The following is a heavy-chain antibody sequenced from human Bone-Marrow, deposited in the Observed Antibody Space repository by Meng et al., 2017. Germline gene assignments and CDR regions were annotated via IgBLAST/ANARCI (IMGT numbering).Heavy chain of an antibody. CDR1: GGSFSGNS. CDR2: INQSGSA. V-gene: IGHV4-34*01. CDR3: ARRGGSGHYSP. Sequence: QVQLQQWGEGLLKPSETLSLTCAVYGGSFSGNSWSWIRQPPGKGLEWIGEINQSGSAKYNPSLKSRVTVSADSSKKQFSLKMSSMTAADTAVYYCARRGGSGHYSPWGQGTLVTVSS. J-gene: IGHJ5*02. D-gene: IGHD3-10*01.